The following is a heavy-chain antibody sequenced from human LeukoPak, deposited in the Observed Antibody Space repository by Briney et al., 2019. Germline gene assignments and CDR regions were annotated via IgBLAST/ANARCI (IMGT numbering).Heavy chain of an antibody. CDR1: GFTSRSYA. J-gene: IGHJ3*02. Sequence: GGSLRPSCAASGFTSRSYAIPWARQAPGKGLEGGPVISYDGSNKYYADSVKGRFTISRDNSKNTLYLQMNSLRAEDTAVYYCARDRAAAGFDAFDIWGQGTMVTVSS. CDR3: ARDRAAAGFDAFDI. D-gene: IGHD6-13*01. CDR2: ISYDGSNK. V-gene: IGHV3-30*04.